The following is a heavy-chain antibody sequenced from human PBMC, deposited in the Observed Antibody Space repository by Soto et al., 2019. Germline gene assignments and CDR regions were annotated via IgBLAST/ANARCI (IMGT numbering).Heavy chain of an antibody. J-gene: IGHJ4*02. CDR3: ARLSAAGPTFDF. V-gene: IGHV3-30*03. CDR2: ISYDGSNK. CDR1: GFTFSTYG. Sequence: QVQLVESGGGVVQPGRSLRLSCAASGFTFSTYGIHWVRQAPGKGLEWVAVISYDGSNKFYADSVKGRITISRDNSKNTVFVQSNSLRTEDTAVYYCARLSAAGPTFDFWGQGTLVTVSS. D-gene: IGHD6-13*01.